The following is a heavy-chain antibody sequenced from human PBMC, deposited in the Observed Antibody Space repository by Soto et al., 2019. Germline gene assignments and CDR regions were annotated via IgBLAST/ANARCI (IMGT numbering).Heavy chain of an antibody. CDR3: ARCASSCSLGF. CDR2: IYYSGST. CDR1: GGSIISGDYY. D-gene: IGHD2-15*01. V-gene: IGHV4-30-4*01. J-gene: IGHJ4*02. Sequence: SETLSLTCTVSGGSIISGDYYWIWIRQPPGKGLEWIGYIYYSGSTYYNPSLMSRVTISVDTSKNQFSLKLSSVTAAHTVVYYCARCASSCSLGFWGQGTPVTVSS.